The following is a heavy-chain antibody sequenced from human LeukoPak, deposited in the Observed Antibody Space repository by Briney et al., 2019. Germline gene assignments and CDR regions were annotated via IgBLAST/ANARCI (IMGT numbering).Heavy chain of an antibody. CDR1: GFTFDDYA. J-gene: IGHJ3*02. Sequence: LSGGSLRLSCAASGFTFDDYAMHWVRQAPGKGLEWVSGISWNSGSIGYADSVKGRFTISRDNAKNSLYLQMNSLRAEDMALYYCAKEHGGENAFDIWGQGTMVTVSS. CDR3: AKEHGGENAFDI. CDR2: ISWNSGSI. D-gene: IGHD2-21*01. V-gene: IGHV3-9*03.